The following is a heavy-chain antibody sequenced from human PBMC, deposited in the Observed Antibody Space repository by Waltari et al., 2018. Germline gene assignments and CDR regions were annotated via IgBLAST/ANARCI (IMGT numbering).Heavy chain of an antibody. V-gene: IGHV3-30*19. CDR2: IFFGGGDT. Sequence: QVQLVESGRGVVQPGISLSISCAASGFILGSLGLHWVRQAPGKGLEWVALIFFGGGDTFYADSVRGRFTISRDNSKNTLYLDINSLRLDDTAIYYCAKDAFGNTYLDHWGQGTLVTVSS. CDR3: AKDAFGNTYLDH. CDR1: GFILGSLG. J-gene: IGHJ4*02. D-gene: IGHD3-10*01.